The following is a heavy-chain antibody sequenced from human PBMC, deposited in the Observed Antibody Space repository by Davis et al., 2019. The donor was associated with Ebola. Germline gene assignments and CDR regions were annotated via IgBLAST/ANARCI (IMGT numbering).Heavy chain of an antibody. J-gene: IGHJ4*02. CDR2: LISAGGTI. CDR3: ARVKHAAMIGVLDY. Sequence: GESLKISCAASGFTFSDYYMSWVRQAPGEGLEWVSYLISAGGTIYYADSVRGRFTMSRDNAKNSLYLQMNSLRAEDTAVYYCARVKHAAMIGVLDYWGQGALVTVSS. D-gene: IGHD5-18*01. CDR1: GFTFSDYY. V-gene: IGHV3-11*01.